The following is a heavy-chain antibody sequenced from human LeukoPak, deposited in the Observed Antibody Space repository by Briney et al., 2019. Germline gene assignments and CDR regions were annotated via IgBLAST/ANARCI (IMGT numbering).Heavy chain of an antibody. D-gene: IGHD3-16*01. CDR2: IYYSGST. CDR1: GGSISSDDSY. V-gene: IGHV4-30-4*01. CDR3: AALRGGRPLDI. Sequence: SETLSLTCTVSGGSISSDDSYWSWIRQAPGKGLEWIGYIYYSGSTYYNPSLKSRLIISVDTSKSQFSLSLSSVTAADTAVYYCAALRGGRPLDIWGRGTMVTVSS. J-gene: IGHJ3*02.